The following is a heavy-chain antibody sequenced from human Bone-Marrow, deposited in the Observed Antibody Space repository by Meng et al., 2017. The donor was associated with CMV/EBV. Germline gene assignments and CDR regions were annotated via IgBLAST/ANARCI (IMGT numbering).Heavy chain of an antibody. CDR1: GFTFSNAW. CDR3: TTAPYYDPRG. J-gene: IGHJ4*02. D-gene: IGHD3-22*01. V-gene: IGHV3-15*01. CDR2: IKSKTDGGTT. Sequence: GESLKISCAASGFTFSNAWMSWVRQAPGKGLEWVGRIKSKTDGGTTDYAAPVKGRFTISRDDSKNTLYLQMNSLKTEDTAVYYCTTAPYYDPRGWGQGTLVTVSS.